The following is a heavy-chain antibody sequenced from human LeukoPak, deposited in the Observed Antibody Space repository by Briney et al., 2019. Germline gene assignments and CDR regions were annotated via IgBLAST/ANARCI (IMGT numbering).Heavy chain of an antibody. CDR2: ISWNSGSI. J-gene: IGHJ4*02. Sequence: GRSLRLSCAASGFTFDDYAMHWVRQAPGKGLEWVSGISWNSGSIGYADSVKGRFTISRDNAKNSLYLQMNSLRAEDTALYYCAKDRGYSSGWLGLDYWGQGTLVTVSS. D-gene: IGHD6-19*01. V-gene: IGHV3-9*01. CDR1: GFTFDDYA. CDR3: AKDRGYSSGWLGLDY.